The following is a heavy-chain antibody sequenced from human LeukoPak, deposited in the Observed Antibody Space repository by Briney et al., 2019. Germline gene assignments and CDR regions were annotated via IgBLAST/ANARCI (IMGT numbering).Heavy chain of an antibody. V-gene: IGHV3-30*02. CDR2: IRYDGSNK. J-gene: IGHJ4*02. CDR3: AREYRGVSAFDY. CDR1: GFTFSSYG. D-gene: IGHD3-10*01. Sequence: GGSLRLSCAASGFTFSSYGMHWVRQAPGKGLEWVAFIRYDGSNKYYADSVKGRFTISRDNSKNTLYLQMNSLRAEDTAVYYCAREYRGVSAFDYWGQGTLVTVSS.